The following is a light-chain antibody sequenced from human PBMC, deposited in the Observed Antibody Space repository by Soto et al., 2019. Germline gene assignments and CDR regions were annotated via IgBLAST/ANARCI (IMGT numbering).Light chain of an antibody. CDR3: QQLNSFPLT. V-gene: IGKV1-9*01. CDR2: VAS. CDR1: QGIANY. Sequence: IQLTQSPSSLSASVGDRLTITCRASQGIANYVAWYPQITGKAPKLLIYVASTLQSGVPSRFRGSGSGTDCTLTISSLQPEDVATYYCQQLNSFPLTFGGGTKVEVK. J-gene: IGKJ4*01.